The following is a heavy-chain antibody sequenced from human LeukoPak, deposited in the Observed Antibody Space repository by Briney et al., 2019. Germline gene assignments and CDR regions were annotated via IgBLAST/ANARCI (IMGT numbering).Heavy chain of an antibody. Sequence: WASVKVSCKASGYTFTGYYMHWVRQAPGQGLEWMGWINPNSGGTNYAQKFQGRVTMTRDTSISTAYMELSRLRSDDTAVYYCARYYDFWSGYYFGTSNWFDPWGQGTLVTVSS. CDR2: INPNSGGT. D-gene: IGHD3-3*01. J-gene: IGHJ5*02. V-gene: IGHV1-2*02. CDR1: GYTFTGYY. CDR3: ARYYDFWSGYYFGTSNWFDP.